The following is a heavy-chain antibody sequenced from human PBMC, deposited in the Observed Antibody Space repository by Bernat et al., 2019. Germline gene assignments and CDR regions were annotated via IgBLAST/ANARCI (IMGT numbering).Heavy chain of an antibody. CDR3: ARDFSALYDDGGDYLDY. Sequence: QVQLVQSGAEVKKPGASVKVSCRASGFSFSSYYMHWVRQAPGQGLEWLGIINLRGGTTSYAQKFQGRLTMTRDTSSSTVHMELSSLRSEDAAVYYCARDFSALYDDGGDYLDYWGQGTLVTVSS. J-gene: IGHJ4*02. CDR2: INLRGGTT. CDR1: GFSFSSYY. D-gene: IGHD2-21*01. V-gene: IGHV1-46*01.